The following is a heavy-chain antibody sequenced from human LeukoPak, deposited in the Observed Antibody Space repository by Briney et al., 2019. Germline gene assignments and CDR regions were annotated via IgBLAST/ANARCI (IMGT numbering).Heavy chain of an antibody. CDR3: AELGITMIGGV. CDR2: ISSSGSTI. V-gene: IGHV3-48*03. Sequence: QTGGSLRLSCAASVFTFSSYEMNWVRQAPGKGLEWVSYISSSGSTIYYADSVKGRFTISRDNAKNSLYLQMNSLRAEDTALYYCAELGITMIGGVWGKGTTVTISS. J-gene: IGHJ6*04. D-gene: IGHD3-10*02. CDR1: VFTFSSYE.